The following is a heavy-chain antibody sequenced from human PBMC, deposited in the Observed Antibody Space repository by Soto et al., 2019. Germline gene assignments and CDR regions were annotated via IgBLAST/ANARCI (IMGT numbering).Heavy chain of an antibody. Sequence: PGESLKISCKGSGYSFTSYWIGWVRQMPGKGLEWMGIIYPGDSDTRYSPSFQGQVTISADKSISTAYLQWSSLKASDTAMYYCARHDHNYYGSRSYSERLYYYYGMDVWGQGTTVTVSS. CDR3: ARHDHNYYGSRSYSERLYYYYGMDV. CDR1: GYSFTSYW. V-gene: IGHV5-51*01. CDR2: IYPGDSDT. J-gene: IGHJ6*02. D-gene: IGHD3-10*01.